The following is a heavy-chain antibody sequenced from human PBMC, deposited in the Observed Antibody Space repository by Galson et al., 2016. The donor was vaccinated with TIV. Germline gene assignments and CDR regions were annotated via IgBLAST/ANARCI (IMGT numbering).Heavy chain of an antibody. CDR1: GGPISSHY. V-gene: IGHV4-59*11. D-gene: IGHD3-10*01. J-gene: IGHJ2*01. CDR3: ARGIMVRGVALHWFFDL. CDR2: IHSSGNT. Sequence: ETLSLTCSVSGGPISSHYWSWVRQPPGKGLGWIAYIHSSGNTNYNPSLKSRVTISLDTWKNQFSLNLTAVTAADTAMYYFARGIMVRGVALHWFFDLWGRGTLVNVSS.